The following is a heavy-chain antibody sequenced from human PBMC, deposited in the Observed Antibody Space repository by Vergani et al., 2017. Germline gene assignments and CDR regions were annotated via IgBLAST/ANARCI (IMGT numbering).Heavy chain of an antibody. CDR2: IRSKAYGGTT. D-gene: IGHD3-3*01. CDR1: GFTFGDYA. CDR3: ARGDGLGPVYDFWTQNAFDI. Sequence: EVQLVESGGGLVQPGRSLRLSCTASGFTFGDYAMSWFRQAPGKGLEWVGFIRSKAYGGTTEYAASVKGRFTISRDDSKSIAYLQMNSLKTEDTAVYYCARGDGLGPVYDFWTQNAFDIWGQGTMVTVSS. J-gene: IGHJ3*02. V-gene: IGHV3-49*03.